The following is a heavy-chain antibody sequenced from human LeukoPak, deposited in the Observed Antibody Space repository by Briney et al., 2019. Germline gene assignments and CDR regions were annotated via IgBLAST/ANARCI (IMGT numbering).Heavy chain of an antibody. J-gene: IGHJ4*02. V-gene: IGHV3-23*01. CDR3: AKDPEDYGDYGYGFDY. D-gene: IGHD4-17*01. CDR2: ISGSGGST. CDR1: GFTFSSYA. Sequence: PGGSLRLSCAASGFTFSSYAMSWVRQAPGKGLEWVSAISGSGGSTYYADSVKGRFTISRDNSKNTLYLQMNSLRAEDTAVYYCAKDPEDYGDYGYGFDYWGQGTLVTVSS.